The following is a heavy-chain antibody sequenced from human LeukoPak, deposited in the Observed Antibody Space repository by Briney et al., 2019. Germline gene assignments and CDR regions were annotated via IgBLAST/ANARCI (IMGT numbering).Heavy chain of an antibody. CDR1: GFTFSSYA. D-gene: IGHD2/OR15-2a*01. CDR3: ARDSYSSNRPYYFDY. J-gene: IGHJ4*02. Sequence: GGSLRLSCAPSGFTFSSYAMSWVRQAPGKGLEWVSGISDSGSSTNYAASVKGRFTIARDNSKNTLYLQMNSLRAEDTAEYYCARDSYSSNRPYYFDYWGQGTLVTVSS. V-gene: IGHV3-23*01. CDR2: ISDSGSST.